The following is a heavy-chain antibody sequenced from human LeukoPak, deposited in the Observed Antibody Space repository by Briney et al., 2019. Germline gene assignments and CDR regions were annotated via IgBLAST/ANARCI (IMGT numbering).Heavy chain of an antibody. V-gene: IGHV3-30-3*01. D-gene: IGHD3-22*01. CDR1: GFTFSSYA. CDR2: ISYDGSNK. Sequence: GGSLRLSCAASGFTFSSYAMHWVRQAPGKGLEWVAVISYDGSNKYYADSVKGRFTISRDNSKNTLYVQVNSLGTEDTAAYYCAKGSYYDSSGSFYFDYWGQGNPGHRLL. CDR3: AKGSYYDSSGSFYFDY. J-gene: IGHJ4*02.